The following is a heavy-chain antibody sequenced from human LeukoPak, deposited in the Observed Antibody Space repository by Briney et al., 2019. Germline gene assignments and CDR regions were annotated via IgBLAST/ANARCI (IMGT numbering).Heavy chain of an antibody. J-gene: IGHJ4*02. CDR3: ARGSGSRPFDY. CDR1: GGSLSDSY. Sequence: SETLSLTCTVSGGSLSDSYWTWIRQTPGKGLEWIGCIYYRGTAYYNPSLRSRVTLSVDTSKNQFSLKVTSVTAADTAVFYCARGSGSRPFDYWGQGTLVTVSS. CDR2: IYYRGTA. V-gene: IGHV4-59*01. D-gene: IGHD1-26*01.